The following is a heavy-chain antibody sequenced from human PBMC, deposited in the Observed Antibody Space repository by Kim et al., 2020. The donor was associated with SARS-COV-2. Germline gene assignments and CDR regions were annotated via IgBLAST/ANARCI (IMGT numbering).Heavy chain of an antibody. CDR2: LSYDGSNK. V-gene: IGHV3-30-3*02. J-gene: IGHJ4*02. CDR3: ANESRMQLWLVSFYFDF. CDR1: GFSFGSYA. D-gene: IGHD5-18*01. Sequence: GGSLRLSCAASGFSFGSYAMNWVRQAPGKGLEWVASLSYDGSNKYADSVKGRFTISRDNSKNTVYLQMNSLRPEDTAVYYCANESRMQLWLVSFYFDFWGQGTLVTVSA.